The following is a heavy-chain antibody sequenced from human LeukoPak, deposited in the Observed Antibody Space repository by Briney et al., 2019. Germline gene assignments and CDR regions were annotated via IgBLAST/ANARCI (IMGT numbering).Heavy chain of an antibody. V-gene: IGHV1-24*01. CDR3: ATSLPREVVTLGSDFDY. J-gene: IGHJ4*02. CDR1: GYTLTELS. Sequence: ASVKVSCKVSGYTLTELSMHWVRQAPGKGLEGMGGFDPEDGETIYAQKFQGRVTMTEDTSTDTAYMELSSLRSEDTAVYYCATSLPREVVTLGSDFDYWGQGTLVTVSS. CDR2: FDPEDGET. D-gene: IGHD4-23*01.